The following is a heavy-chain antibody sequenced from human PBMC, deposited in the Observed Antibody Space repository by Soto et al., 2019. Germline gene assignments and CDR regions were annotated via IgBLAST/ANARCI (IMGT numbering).Heavy chain of an antibody. V-gene: IGHV1-2*02. J-gene: IGHJ5*02. CDR3: ARDLPPYYYDSSGYGPNWFDP. CDR1: GYTFTGYY. CDR2: INPNSGGT. Sequence: QVQLVQSGAEVKKPGASVKVSCKASGYTFTGYYMYWVRQAPGQGLEWMGWINPNSGGTNYAQKFQVRVTMPRDTSISTAYMELSRLRSDDTAVYYCARDLPPYYYDSSGYGPNWFDPWGQGTLVTVSS. D-gene: IGHD3-22*01.